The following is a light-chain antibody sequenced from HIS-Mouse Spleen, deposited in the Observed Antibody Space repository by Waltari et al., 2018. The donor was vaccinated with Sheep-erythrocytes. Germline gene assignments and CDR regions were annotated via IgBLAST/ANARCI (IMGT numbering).Light chain of an antibody. V-gene: IGKV1-33*01. Sequence: DIQMTQSPSSLSASVGDRVTITCQASQDISNSLNCYQQKPGKAPKLLIYDASNLETGVPSRFSGSGSGTDFTFTISSLQPEDIATYYCQQYDNLFTFGPGTKVDIK. CDR2: DAS. CDR1: QDISNS. J-gene: IGKJ3*01. CDR3: QQYDNLFT.